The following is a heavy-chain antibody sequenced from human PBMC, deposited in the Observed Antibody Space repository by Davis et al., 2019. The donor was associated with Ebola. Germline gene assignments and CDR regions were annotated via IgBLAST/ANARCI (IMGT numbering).Heavy chain of an antibody. V-gene: IGHV3-15*01. CDR3: TTLSTVTTMYFDL. Sequence: GESLKISCAASGFTFSSYAMHWVRQAPGKGLEWVGRIKSKTDGGTTDYAEPVKGRFARSRDDSKNTLYLQMNSLKIEDTAVYYCTTLSTVTTMYFDLWGRGTLVTVSS. D-gene: IGHD4-17*01. J-gene: IGHJ2*01. CDR2: IKSKTDGGTT. CDR1: GFTFSSYA.